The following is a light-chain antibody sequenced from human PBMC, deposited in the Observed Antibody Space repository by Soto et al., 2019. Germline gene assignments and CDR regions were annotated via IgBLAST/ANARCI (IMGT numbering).Light chain of an antibody. V-gene: IGKV3-11*01. J-gene: IGKJ1*01. CDR2: DAS. Sequence: EIVLTQSPATLSLSPRERANIYSRASQNVSSYLAWYQQKPCQAPRLLIYDASNRATGIPARFSGSGSGTDFTLTISSLEPEDFAVYYCQQRSNWWTFGQGTKVEIK. CDR1: QNVSSY. CDR3: QQRSNWWT.